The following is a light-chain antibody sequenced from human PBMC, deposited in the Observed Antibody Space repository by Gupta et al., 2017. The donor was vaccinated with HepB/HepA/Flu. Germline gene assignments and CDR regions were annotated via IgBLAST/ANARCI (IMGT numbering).Light chain of an antibody. CDR2: AAS. CDR3: QQSDSTTSSS. CDR1: QSISSY. Sequence: DIQMTQSPSSLSASVGDRVTITCRASQSISSYLNWYQQKPGKAPKLLIYAASSLQSGVPSRVSGSGSGTDFTLTISSLQPEDFATYDCQQSDSTTSSSFGEGTKLEIK. J-gene: IGKJ2*04. V-gene: IGKV1-39*01.